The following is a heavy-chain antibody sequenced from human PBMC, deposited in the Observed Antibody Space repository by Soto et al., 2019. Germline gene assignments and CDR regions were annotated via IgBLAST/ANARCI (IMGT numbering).Heavy chain of an antibody. Sequence: EVQLLESGGDLVLPGGSLRLSCAASGFTFKNFAMSWVRQAPGKGLEWVSAVNGRGDIAFYADSVRGRFTISRDHAKNTIHLQLDSLRVDDTALYYGTKGRYSEWSLSWGCEESWGRGTLVTVSS. CDR3: TKGRYSEWSLSWGCEES. V-gene: IGHV3-23*01. CDR1: GFTFKNFA. J-gene: IGHJ4*02. D-gene: IGHD3-3*01. CDR2: VNGRGDIA.